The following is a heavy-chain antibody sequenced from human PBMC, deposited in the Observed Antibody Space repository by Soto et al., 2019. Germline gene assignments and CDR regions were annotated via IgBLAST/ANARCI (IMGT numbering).Heavy chain of an antibody. J-gene: IGHJ4*02. Sequence: GASVKVSCKASGGTFSSYAISWVRQAPGQGLEWMGGIIPIFGTANYAQKFQGRVTITADKSTSTAYMELSSLRYEDTAVYYCARDGYCGGDCYLDYWGQGTLVTVSS. CDR1: GGTFSSYA. D-gene: IGHD2-21*02. CDR2: IIPIFGTA. V-gene: IGHV1-69*06. CDR3: ARDGYCGGDCYLDY.